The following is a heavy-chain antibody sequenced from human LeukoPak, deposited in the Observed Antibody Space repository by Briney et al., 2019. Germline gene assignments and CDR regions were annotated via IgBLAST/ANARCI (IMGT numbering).Heavy chain of an antibody. CDR1: GGSISSYY. D-gene: IGHD6-13*01. J-gene: IGHJ4*02. CDR3: ARDAAYGSSWYGVFDY. V-gene: IGHV4-4*07. CDR2: IYTSGST. Sequence: SETLSLTCTVSGGSISSYYWSWIRQPAGKGLEWIGRIYTSGSTNYNPSLKSRVTMSVDTSKNQFSLKLSSVTAADTAVYYCARDAAYGSSWYGVFDYWGRGTLVTVSS.